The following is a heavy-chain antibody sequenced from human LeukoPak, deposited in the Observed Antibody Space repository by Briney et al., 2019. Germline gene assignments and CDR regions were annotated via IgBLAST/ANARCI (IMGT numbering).Heavy chain of an antibody. CDR1: GYTFTGYD. CDR3: ASVGLKYNYFDY. CDR2: INPNGGGT. Sequence: ALVKVSCKASGYTFTGYDMHWVRQAPGQGLEWMGWINPNGGGTHYAQKFQGRLTVTRDTSISTAYMELSKLRSDDTALYYCASVGLKYNYFDYWGQGTLVSVSS. D-gene: IGHD1-26*01. V-gene: IGHV1-2*02. J-gene: IGHJ4*02.